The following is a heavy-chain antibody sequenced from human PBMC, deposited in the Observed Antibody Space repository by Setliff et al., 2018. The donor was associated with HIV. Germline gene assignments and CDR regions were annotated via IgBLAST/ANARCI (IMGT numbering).Heavy chain of an antibody. CDR2: IYPGDSDT. CDR3: ASVNPTYDSSGYYLPYYYGMDV. CDR1: GYSFTSYW. V-gene: IGHV5-51*01. Sequence: PGESLKISCKGSGYSFTSYWIGWVRQMPGKGLEWMGIIYPGDSDTRYSPSFQGQVTISADKSIDTAYLQWSSLKASDTAMYYCASVNPTYDSSGYYLPYYYGMDVWGQGTTVTVSS. J-gene: IGHJ6*02. D-gene: IGHD3-22*01.